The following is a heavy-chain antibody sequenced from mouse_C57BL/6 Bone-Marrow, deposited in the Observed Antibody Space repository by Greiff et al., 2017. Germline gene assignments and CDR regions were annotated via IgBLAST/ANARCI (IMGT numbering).Heavy chain of an antibody. CDR1: GYSFTGYY. Sequence: EVQLQQSGPELVKPGASVKISCKASGYSFTGYYMNWVKQSPEKSLEWIGEINPSTGGTTYNQKFKAKATLTVDKSSSTAYMQLKSLTSEDSAVYYCARYYGSSPWFAYWGQGTLVTVSA. CDR3: ARYYGSSPWFAY. V-gene: IGHV1-42*01. CDR2: INPSTGGT. J-gene: IGHJ3*01. D-gene: IGHD1-1*01.